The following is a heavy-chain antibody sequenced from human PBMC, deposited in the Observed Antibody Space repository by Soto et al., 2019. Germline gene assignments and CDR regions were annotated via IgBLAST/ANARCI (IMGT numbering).Heavy chain of an antibody. V-gene: IGHV1-18*01. CDR2: ISAYNGNT. Sequence: ASVKVSCKASGYTFTSYGISWVRQAPGQGLEWMGWISAYNGNTNYAQKLQGRVTMTTDTSTSTAYMELRSLRSDDTAVYYCARAKVRYYDFWSGYHEPYYYYGMDVWG. D-gene: IGHD3-3*01. CDR1: GYTFTSYG. J-gene: IGHJ6*02. CDR3: ARAKVRYYDFWSGYHEPYYYYGMDV.